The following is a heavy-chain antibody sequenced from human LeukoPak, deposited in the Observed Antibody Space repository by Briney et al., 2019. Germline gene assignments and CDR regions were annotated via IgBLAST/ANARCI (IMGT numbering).Heavy chain of an antibody. D-gene: IGHD3-10*01. CDR3: ARAMYGSGSYYDAFDI. J-gene: IGHJ3*02. Sequence: GGSLRLSCAASGFTFSSFGMTWVRQAPGKGLEWVSSISSSSSYIYYADSVNGRFTISRDNAKNSVYLQMNSLRAEDTAVYYCARAMYGSGSYYDAFDIWGQGTMVTVSS. CDR2: ISSSSSYI. V-gene: IGHV3-21*01. CDR1: GFTFSSFG.